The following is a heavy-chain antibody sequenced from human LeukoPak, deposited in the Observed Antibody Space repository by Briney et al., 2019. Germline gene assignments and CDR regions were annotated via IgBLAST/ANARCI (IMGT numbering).Heavy chain of an antibody. D-gene: IGHD3-16*01. CDR1: GDTVSTNRAT. J-gene: IGHJ4*02. CDR3: AGVHGGLFEY. CDR2: TYYRSMWYH. V-gene: IGHV6-1*01. Sequence: SQTLSLTCAISGDTVSTNRATWNWIRQSPSRGLEWLGRTYYRSMWYHDYSVSVESRITISPDTSKNQFSLQLSSVTPEYTAVYYVAGVHGGLFEYWGQRTLVTVSS.